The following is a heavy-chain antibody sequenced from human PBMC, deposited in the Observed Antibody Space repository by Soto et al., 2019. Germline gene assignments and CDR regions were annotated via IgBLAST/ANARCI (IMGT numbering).Heavy chain of an antibody. J-gene: IGHJ4*02. D-gene: IGHD2-15*01. CDR1: GFTFSSYS. V-gene: IGHV3-48*02. CDR2: ISSSSSTI. Sequence: PGGSLRLSCAASGFTFSSYSMNWVRQAPGKGLEWVSYISSSSSTIYYADSVKGRFTIPRDNAKNSLYLQMNSLRDEDTAVYYCARDGGSGEPSCLFDYWGQGTLVTVSS. CDR3: ARDGGSGEPSCLFDY.